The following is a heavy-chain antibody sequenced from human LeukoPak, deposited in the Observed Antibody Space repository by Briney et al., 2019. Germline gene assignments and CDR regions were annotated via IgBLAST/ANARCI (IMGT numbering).Heavy chain of an antibody. CDR3: ARARYGSGSGDY. J-gene: IGHJ4*02. D-gene: IGHD3-10*01. V-gene: IGHV4-34*01. CDR2: INHSGST. CDR1: GGSISSYY. Sequence: PSETLSLTCTVSGGSISSYYWSWIRQPPGKGLEWIGEINHSGSTNYNPSLKSRVTISVDTSKNQFSLKLSSVTAADTAVYYCARARYGSGSGDYWGQGTLVTVSS.